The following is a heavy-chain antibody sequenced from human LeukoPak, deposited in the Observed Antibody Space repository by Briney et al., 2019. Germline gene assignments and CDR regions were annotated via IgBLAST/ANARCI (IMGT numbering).Heavy chain of an antibody. Sequence: GGSLRLSCAASGFTFSSYWMSWVRQAPGKGLEGVANIKQDGSEKYYVDSVKGRFTISRDNAKHSLYLKMNSLRAEDTAVYYCARDKSRDGYMYYFDYWGQGTLVTVSS. V-gene: IGHV3-7*01. CDR3: ARDKSRDGYMYYFDY. CDR1: GFTFSSYW. CDR2: IKQDGSEK. J-gene: IGHJ4*02. D-gene: IGHD5-24*01.